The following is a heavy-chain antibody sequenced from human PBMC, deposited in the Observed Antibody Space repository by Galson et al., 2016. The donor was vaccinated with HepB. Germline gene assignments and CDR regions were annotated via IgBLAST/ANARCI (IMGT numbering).Heavy chain of an antibody. Sequence: SLRLSCAASGFTFSRYAMHWVRQAPGKGLEWVGVISYDGSNKYYVDSVEGRFTIARDNSKNTLDLQMNSLKTEDTAVYYCARESTEHYSGMDIWGQGTMVTVSS. D-gene: IGHD1-26*01. CDR1: GFTFSRYA. CDR2: ISYDGSNK. J-gene: IGHJ6*02. CDR3: ARESTEHYSGMDI. V-gene: IGHV3-30*04.